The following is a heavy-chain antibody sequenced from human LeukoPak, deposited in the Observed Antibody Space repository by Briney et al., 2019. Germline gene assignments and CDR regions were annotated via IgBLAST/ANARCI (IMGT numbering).Heavy chain of an antibody. Sequence: GGSLRLSCAASGFTFSSYSMNWVRQAPGKGLEWVSSISSSSYIYYADSVKGRFTISRDNAKNSLYLQMNSLRAEDTAVYYCATFTYYYDSSGLDWGQGTLVTVSS. D-gene: IGHD3-22*01. CDR2: ISSSSYI. CDR1: GFTFSSYS. V-gene: IGHV3-21*01. CDR3: ATFTYYYDSSGLD. J-gene: IGHJ4*02.